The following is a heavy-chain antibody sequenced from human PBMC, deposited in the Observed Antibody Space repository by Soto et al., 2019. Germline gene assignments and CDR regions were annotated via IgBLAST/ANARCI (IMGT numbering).Heavy chain of an antibody. V-gene: IGHV1-2*02. CDR2: ISPNRGGT. D-gene: IGHD5-12*01. CDR3: ARVYRRGYSGYDPSSGY. Sequence: ASVKVCCNASGYTFTGYYMHWGQQAPGQGLEWMGWISPNRGGTNYAPKFQGRGTLTRDTSISTADMRVSRLRSDDTAVYYCARVYRRGYSGYDPSSGYWGQGTLVTVAS. J-gene: IGHJ4*02. CDR1: GYTFTGYY.